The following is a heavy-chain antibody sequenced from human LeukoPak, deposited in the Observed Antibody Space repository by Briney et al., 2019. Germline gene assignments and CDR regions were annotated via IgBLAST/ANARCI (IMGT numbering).Heavy chain of an antibody. CDR2: IKQDVGEK. CDR3: ARGGSGRYNDHFDY. V-gene: IGHV3-7*04. J-gene: IGHJ4*02. D-gene: IGHD6-19*01. Sequence: GGSLRLSCAASEFTLSRYWMSWVRQPPGKGLEWVANIKQDVGEKYCVDSVKGRFTISRDNAKNSLYLQMNSLRAEDTAVYYCARGGSGRYNDHFDYWGQGTLVTVSS. CDR1: EFTLSRYW.